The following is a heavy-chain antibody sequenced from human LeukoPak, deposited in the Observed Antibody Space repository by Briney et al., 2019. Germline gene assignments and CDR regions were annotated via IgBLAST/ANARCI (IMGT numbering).Heavy chain of an antibody. CDR2: ISSSSSTI. V-gene: IGHV3-48*01. D-gene: IGHD6-13*01. CDR1: GFTFSSYS. CDR3: AKIVQYTAATGTGLES. Sequence: GGSLRLSCAASGFTFSSYSMNWVRQAPGKGLEWVSYISSSSSTIYYADSVKGRFTISRDNAKNSLYLQMNSLRAEDTAVYYCAKIVQYTAATGTGLESWGQGSLVTVSP. J-gene: IGHJ4*02.